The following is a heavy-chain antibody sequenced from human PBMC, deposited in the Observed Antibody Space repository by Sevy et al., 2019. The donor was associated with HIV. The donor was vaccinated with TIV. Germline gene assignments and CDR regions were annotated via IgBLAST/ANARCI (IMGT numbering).Heavy chain of an antibody. V-gene: IGHV3-7*03. CDR1: GFTFSNYW. J-gene: IGHJ6*02. D-gene: IGHD2-2*01. CDR2: IKVDGSEK. CDR3: ARDCSSTTCLWGLDV. Sequence: GGSLRLSCAASGFTFSNYWMTWVRQAPGKGLEWVANIKVDGSEKNYVDSVKGRFTISRDNAKNSLYLQMNSLRAEDTAVYHCARDCSSTTCLWGLDVWGQGTTVTVSS.